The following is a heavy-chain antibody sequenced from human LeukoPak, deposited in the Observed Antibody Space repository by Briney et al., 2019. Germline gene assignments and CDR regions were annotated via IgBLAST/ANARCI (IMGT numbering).Heavy chain of an antibody. CDR2: INSDGSST. CDR3: ARGNAHAFDI. Sequence: PGGSLRLSCVAYGFTFSNYWMHWVRQAPGKGLVWVSRINSDGSSTTSADSVKGRFTVSRDNAENTLFLQMNSLRADDTAVYFCARGNAHAFDIWGQGTMVTVSS. J-gene: IGHJ3*02. CDR1: GFTFSNYW. V-gene: IGHV3-74*01. D-gene: IGHD1-1*01.